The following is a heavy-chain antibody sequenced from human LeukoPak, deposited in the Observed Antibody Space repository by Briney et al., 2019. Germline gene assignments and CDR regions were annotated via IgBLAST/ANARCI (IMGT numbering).Heavy chain of an antibody. V-gene: IGHV1-18*01. D-gene: IGHD1-26*01. CDR1: GYTFISYG. CDR2: ISPYIGNT. CDR3: AREESIGSYQFLNEY. Sequence: ASVKVSGKASGYTFISYGISWVRQAPGQGLEWMGWISPYIGNTKYLQKFQGRVTMTTDTSTSTAYMEVRSLRSDDTAVYYCAREESIGSYQFLNEYWGQGTLVTVSS. J-gene: IGHJ4*02.